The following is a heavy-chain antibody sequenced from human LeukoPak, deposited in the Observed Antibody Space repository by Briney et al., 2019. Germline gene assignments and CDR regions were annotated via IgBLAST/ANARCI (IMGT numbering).Heavy chain of an antibody. D-gene: IGHD3-10*01. CDR1: GFTFSSYD. J-gene: IGHJ4*02. V-gene: IGHV3-23*01. Sequence: GGSLRLSCAASGFTFSSYDMSWVRQAPGKGLEWVSGITYSSGYTYYADSVKGRFTISRDNSRNTLYLQMNSLRAEDTAVYYCAKDPSDLGGSGSNNYFDCWGQGTLVTVSS. CDR3: AKDPSDLGGSGSNNYFDC. CDR2: ITYSSGYT.